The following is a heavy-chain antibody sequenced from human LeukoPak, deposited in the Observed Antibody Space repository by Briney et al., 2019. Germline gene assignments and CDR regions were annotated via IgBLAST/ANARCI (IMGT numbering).Heavy chain of an antibody. J-gene: IGHJ4*02. V-gene: IGHV3-7*03. CDR3: ATPLDYYDSSGYHQGGD. CDR2: IKQDGSKK. CDR1: GFTFSRYW. Sequence: GGSLRLSCAASGFTFSRYWMTWVRQAPGKGLEWVANIKQDGSKKNYVDSVKGRFTISRGNAKNSLYLQMNSLRAEDTAVYYCATPLDYYDSSGYHQGGDWGQGTLVTVSS. D-gene: IGHD3-22*01.